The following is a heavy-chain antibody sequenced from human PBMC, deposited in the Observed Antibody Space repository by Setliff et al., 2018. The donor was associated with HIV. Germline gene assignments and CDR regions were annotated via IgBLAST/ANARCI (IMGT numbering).Heavy chain of an antibody. CDR2: MNPNSGNT. CDR3: ARVFVLPDIVVVLDAFDI. CDR1: GYTFTTYD. Sequence: ASVKVSCKASGYTFTTYDINWVRQATGQGLEWMGWMNPNSGNTGYAQKFQGRVTMTRHTSTSTAYMQLSSLRSEDTAVYYCARVFVLPDIVVVLDAFDIWGQGTMVTVSS. V-gene: IGHV1-8*02. D-gene: IGHD2-21*01. J-gene: IGHJ3*02.